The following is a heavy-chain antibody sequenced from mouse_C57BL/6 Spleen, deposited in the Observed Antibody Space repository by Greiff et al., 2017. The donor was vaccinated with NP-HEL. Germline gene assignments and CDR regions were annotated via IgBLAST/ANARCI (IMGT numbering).Heavy chain of an antibody. CDR3: ARFTTVVADYFDY. V-gene: IGHV1-82*01. J-gene: IGHJ2*01. CDR2: IYPGDGDT. Sequence: VQLQQSGPELVKPGASVKISCKASGYAFSSSWMNWVKQRPGKGLEWIGRIYPGDGDTNYNGKFKGKATLTADKSSSTAYMQLSSLTSEDSAVYFCARFTTVVADYFDYWGQGTTLTVSS. D-gene: IGHD1-1*01. CDR1: GYAFSSSW.